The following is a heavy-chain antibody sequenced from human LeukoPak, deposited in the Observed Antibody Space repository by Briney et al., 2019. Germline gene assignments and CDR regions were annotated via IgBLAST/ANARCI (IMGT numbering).Heavy chain of an antibody. CDR1: GFSFSSYG. J-gene: IGHJ4*02. V-gene: IGHV3-30*03. Sequence: PGRSLRLSCAASGFSFSSYGMHWVRQAPGKGLEWVAVISYDGSNNYCADSVKGRFTISRDNSKNTLYLQMNSLRDEDTAVYYCARDRSRRYTTDYWGQGTLVIVSS. CDR3: ARDRSRRYTTDY. D-gene: IGHD1-14*01. CDR2: ISYDGSNN.